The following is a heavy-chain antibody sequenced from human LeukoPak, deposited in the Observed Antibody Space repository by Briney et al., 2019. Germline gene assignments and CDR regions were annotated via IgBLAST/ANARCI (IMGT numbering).Heavy chain of an antibody. Sequence: PGGSLRLSCAASGFTFSSYGMSWVRQAPGKGLEWVSAISGSGGSTYYADSVKGRFTISRDNSKNTLHLQMHSLRAEDTAVYYCAKDPTPLYYYGSGSIDYWGQGTLVTVSS. V-gene: IGHV3-23*01. CDR1: GFTFSSYG. D-gene: IGHD3-10*01. CDR3: AKDPTPLYYYGSGSIDY. CDR2: ISGSGGST. J-gene: IGHJ4*02.